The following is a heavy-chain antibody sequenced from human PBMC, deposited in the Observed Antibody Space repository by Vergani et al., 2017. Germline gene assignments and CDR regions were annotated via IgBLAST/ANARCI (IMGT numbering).Heavy chain of an antibody. Sequence: QVQLVQSGAELKKPGASVSVSCKGSSHTFQTYGISWVRQATGQGLEWMGWMNPNSGNTGYAQKFQGRVTITRNTSISTAYMELSSLRSEDTAVYYCARGERYYYGSGSIAFDYWGQGTLVTVSS. CDR3: ARGERYYYGSGSIAFDY. J-gene: IGHJ4*02. CDR2: MNPNSGNT. CDR1: SHTFQTYG. D-gene: IGHD3-10*01. V-gene: IGHV1-8*03.